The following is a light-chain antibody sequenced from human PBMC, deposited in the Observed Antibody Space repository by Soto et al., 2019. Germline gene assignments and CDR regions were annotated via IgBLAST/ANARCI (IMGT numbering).Light chain of an antibody. CDR1: SSNIGAGYD. V-gene: IGLV1-40*01. CDR3: QSYDSSLGVV. CDR2: ANS. Sequence: QSVLTQPPSVSGAPGQRVTISCTGSSSNIGAGYDVHWYQQLPGTAPKLLIYANSNRPSGVPDRFSGSKSGTSASLAITGLHAEDEADYYCQSYDSSLGVVFGGGTQLTVL. J-gene: IGLJ2*01.